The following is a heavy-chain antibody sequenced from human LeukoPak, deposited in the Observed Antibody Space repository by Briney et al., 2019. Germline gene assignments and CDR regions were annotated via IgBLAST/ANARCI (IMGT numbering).Heavy chain of an antibody. J-gene: IGHJ4*02. CDR3: ARPLTYSSGWYPFDY. V-gene: IGHV1-69*04. D-gene: IGHD6-19*01. CDR2: IIPILGIA. CDR1: GGTFSSYA. Sequence: SVKVSCKASGGTFSSYAISWVRQAPGQGLEWMGRIIPILGIANYAQKFQGRVTITADKSTSTAYMELSSLRSEDTAVYYCARPLTYSSGWYPFDYWGQGTLVTVSS.